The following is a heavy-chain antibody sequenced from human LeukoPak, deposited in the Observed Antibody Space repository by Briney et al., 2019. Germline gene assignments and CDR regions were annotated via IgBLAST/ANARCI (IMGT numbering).Heavy chain of an antibody. CDR1: GGSFSGYY. CDR3: ARRKWERYGYGIDY. D-gene: IGHD1-26*01. J-gene: IGHJ4*02. V-gene: IGHV4-34*01. Sequence: SETLPLTCAVYGGSFSGYYWSWIRQPPGKGLEWIGEINHSGSTNYNPSLKSRVTISVDTSKNQFSPKLSSVTAADTAVYYCARRKWERYGYGIDYWGQGTLVTVSS. CDR2: INHSGST.